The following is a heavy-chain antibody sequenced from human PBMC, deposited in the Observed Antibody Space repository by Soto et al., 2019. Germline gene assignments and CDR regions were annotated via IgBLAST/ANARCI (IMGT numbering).Heavy chain of an antibody. D-gene: IGHD3-16*01. CDR1: GFTFSSYG. V-gene: IGHV3-30*18. CDR3: AKDMKDYYGMDV. CDR2: ISYDGSNK. J-gene: IGHJ6*02. Sequence: GGSLRLSCAASGFTFSSYGMHWVRQAPGKGLEWVAVISYDGSNKYYADSVKGRFTISRDNSKNTLYLQMNSLRAEDTAVYYCAKDMKDYYGMDVWGQGTTVTVSS.